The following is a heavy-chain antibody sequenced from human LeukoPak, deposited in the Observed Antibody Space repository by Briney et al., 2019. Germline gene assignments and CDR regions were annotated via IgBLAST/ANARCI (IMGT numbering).Heavy chain of an antibody. V-gene: IGHV4-59*11. CDR2: VYYTGST. D-gene: IGHD3-3*01. J-gene: IGHJ4*02. Sequence: SETLSLTCTVSGGSISTHYWSWIRQPPGKGLEWLGYVYYTGSTNYNPSLKSRVTISVDMSKNQFSLQLNSVTPEDTAVYYCARGSITIFGVVMDYWGQGTLVTVPS. CDR3: ARGSITIFGVVMDY. CDR1: GGSISTHY.